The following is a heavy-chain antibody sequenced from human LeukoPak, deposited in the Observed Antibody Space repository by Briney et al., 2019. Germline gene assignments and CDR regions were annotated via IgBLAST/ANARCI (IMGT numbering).Heavy chain of an antibody. CDR1: GFTFSNAW. J-gene: IGHJ4*02. CDR3: TTDPRITMVRGVIIMSDY. CDR2: IKSKTDGGTT. D-gene: IGHD3-10*01. V-gene: IGHV3-15*01. Sequence: GGSLRLSCAASGFTFSNAWMSWVRQAPGKGLEWVGRIKSKTDGGTTDYAAPVKGRFTISRDDSKNTLYLQMNSLKTKDTAVYYCTTDPRITMVRGVIIMSDYWGQGTLVTVSS.